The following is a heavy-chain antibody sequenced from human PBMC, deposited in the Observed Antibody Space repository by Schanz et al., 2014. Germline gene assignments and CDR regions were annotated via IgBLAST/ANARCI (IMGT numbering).Heavy chain of an antibody. D-gene: IGHD2-2*01. CDR2: INSDGTTT. CDR1: GFTFSTYW. Sequence: EVQLVESGGGLVQPGGSLRLSCAASGFTFSTYWMHWVRQAPGKGLVWVAHINSDGTTTNYADSVKGRFTISRDNAENTLYLQMDRPRDDDAAVYYWGNGAYQLDPWGQGTLVTVSS. V-gene: IGHV3-74*01. CDR3: GNGAYQLDP. J-gene: IGHJ5*02.